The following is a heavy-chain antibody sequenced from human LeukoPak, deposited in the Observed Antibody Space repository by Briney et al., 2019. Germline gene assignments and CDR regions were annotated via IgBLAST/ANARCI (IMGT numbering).Heavy chain of an antibody. V-gene: IGHV1-2*02. CDR3: ARVRFKQQLDFDY. J-gene: IGHJ4*02. CDR1: GYTFTRYY. D-gene: IGHD6-13*01. CDR2: INPNSGGT. Sequence: ASVKVSCKASGYTFTRYYMHWVRQAPGQGLEWMGWINPNSGGTNYAQKFQGRVTMTRDTSISTAYMELSRLRSDDTAVYYCARVRFKQQLDFDYWGQGTLVTVSS.